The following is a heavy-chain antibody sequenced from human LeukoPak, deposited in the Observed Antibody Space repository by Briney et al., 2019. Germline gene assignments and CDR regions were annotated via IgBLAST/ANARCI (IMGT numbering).Heavy chain of an antibody. D-gene: IGHD3-22*01. CDR1: GFTFSSYG. CDR2: ISYDGSNK. V-gene: IGHV3-30*18. CDR3: AKDHYYDSSGYYYDYFDY. Sequence: GRSLRLSCAASGFTFSSYGMHWVRQAPGKGLEWVAVISYDGSNKYYADSVKGRFTISRDNSKNTLYLQLNSLRAEDTAVYYCAKDHYYDSSGYYYDYFDYWGQGTLVTVSS. J-gene: IGHJ4*02.